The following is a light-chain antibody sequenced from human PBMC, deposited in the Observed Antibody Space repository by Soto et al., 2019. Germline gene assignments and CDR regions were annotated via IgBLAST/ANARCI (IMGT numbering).Light chain of an antibody. CDR2: AVS. J-gene: IGLJ2*01. CDR3: SSYTSSSTLVV. Sequence: QSVLTQPASVSGPPGQSITISCTGTSSDVGGYNYVSWYQQHPGKAPKLMIYAVSDRPSGVSNRFSGSKSGNTASLTISGLQAEDEADYYCSSYTSSSTLVVFGGGTKVTVL. CDR1: SSDVGGYNY. V-gene: IGLV2-14*01.